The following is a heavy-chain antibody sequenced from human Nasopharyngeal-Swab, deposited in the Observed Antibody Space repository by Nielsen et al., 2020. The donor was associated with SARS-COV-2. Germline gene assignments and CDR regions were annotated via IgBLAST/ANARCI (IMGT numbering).Heavy chain of an antibody. J-gene: IGHJ4*02. CDR3: ARGIAVAAVGDY. V-gene: IGHV1-18*01. D-gene: IGHD6-19*01. Sequence: AAVKVSCKASGYTLTSQGISWVRQDPGQGSEWTGWISAYNGNTNYAQKLQGRVTMTTDTSTSTAYMELRSLRSGDTAVYYCARGIAVAAVGDYWGQGTLITVSS. CDR2: ISAYNGNT. CDR1: GYTLTSQG.